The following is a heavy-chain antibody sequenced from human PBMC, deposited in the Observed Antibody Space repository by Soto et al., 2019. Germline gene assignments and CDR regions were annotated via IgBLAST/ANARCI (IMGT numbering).Heavy chain of an antibody. CDR3: ARPDEYSGSYYGRKYYYYGMDV. Sequence: QVQLVQSGAEVRKPGSSVKVSCKASGGTFSRHAISWVRQAPGQGLEWMGGIIPIFGTANHAQKFQGRVTIIADESTRTVYRELSSLRSEDTAVYYCARPDEYSGSYYGRKYYYYGMDVWGQGTTVTVSS. V-gene: IGHV1-69*01. J-gene: IGHJ6*02. CDR2: IIPIFGTA. CDR1: GGTFSRHA. D-gene: IGHD1-26*01.